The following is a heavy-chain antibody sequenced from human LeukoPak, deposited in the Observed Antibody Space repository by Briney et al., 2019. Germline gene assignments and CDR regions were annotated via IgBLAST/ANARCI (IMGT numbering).Heavy chain of an antibody. CDR1: GGSISSGSYY. CDR3: ARPRGVVVVAATMWFDP. CDR2: IYYSGST. V-gene: IGHV4-39*01. D-gene: IGHD2-15*01. J-gene: IGHJ5*02. Sequence: SGTLSLTCTVSGGSISSGSYYWGWIRQPPGKGLEWIGSIYYSGSTYYNPSLKSRVTISVDTSKNQFSLKLSSVTAADTAVYYCARPRGVVVVAATMWFDPWGQGTLVTVSS.